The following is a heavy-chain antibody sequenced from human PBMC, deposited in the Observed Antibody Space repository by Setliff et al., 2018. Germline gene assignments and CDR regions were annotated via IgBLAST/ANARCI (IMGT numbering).Heavy chain of an antibody. J-gene: IGHJ4*02. CDR1: GDNFNTNW. CDR3: ARRDFGSDYPLVS. Sequence: GESLKISCKGSGDNFNTNWIAWVRQMPGRGLEWMGVIYPGDSDTRYSPSFEGQVIISADKSSSSAFLQWNSVKASDTAMYFCARRDFGSDYPLVSWGQGTLVTVSS. CDR2: IYPGDSDT. D-gene: IGHD6-25*01. V-gene: IGHV5-51*01.